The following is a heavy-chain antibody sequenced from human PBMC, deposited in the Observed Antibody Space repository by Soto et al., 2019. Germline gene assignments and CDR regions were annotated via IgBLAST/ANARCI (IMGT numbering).Heavy chain of an antibody. J-gene: IGHJ4*02. CDR3: ARLEGLATISYYFDF. D-gene: IGHD3-9*01. CDR2: IYYRGNA. V-gene: IGHV4-39*01. CDR1: DDSINSDKYY. Sequence: QLQLQESGPGLVKPSETLSLTCSVSDDSINSDKYYWGWIRQPPGKGLEWIGSIYYRGNAYYNPSLQTRVTMSLDKSRSQFSLKLNSVTAAGSAVYFCARLEGLATISYYFDFWGPGALLTVSS.